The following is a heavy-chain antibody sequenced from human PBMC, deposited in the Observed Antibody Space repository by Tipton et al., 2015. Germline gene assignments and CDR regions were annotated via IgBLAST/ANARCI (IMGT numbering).Heavy chain of an antibody. CDR1: GGSISSYY. CDR3: ARDNSIRGLQWLGTGYFYCGMDV. J-gene: IGHJ6*02. V-gene: IGHV4-59*01. Sequence: TLSLTCTVSGGSISSYYWSWIRQPPGKGLEWIGYIYYSGSTNYNPSLKSRVTISVDTSKNQFSLKLSSVTAADTAVYYCARDNSIRGLQWLGTGYFYCGMDVWGQGTTVTVSS. CDR2: IYYSGST. D-gene: IGHD3-10*01.